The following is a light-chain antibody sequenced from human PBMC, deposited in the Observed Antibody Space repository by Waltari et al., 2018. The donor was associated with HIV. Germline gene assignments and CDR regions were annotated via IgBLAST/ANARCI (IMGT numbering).Light chain of an antibody. CDR1: QSVRTK. Sequence: VMTQSPATLSVSPGDRTTLSCRASQSVRTKLAWYQQKPGQHPRLLIYGASTRATGIAARFSGSGSGTEFTLTINSLQSKDYAVYYCQQYDYWPPWTFGQGTKVEMK. CDR2: GAS. V-gene: IGKV3-15*01. CDR3: QQYDYWPPWT. J-gene: IGKJ1*01.